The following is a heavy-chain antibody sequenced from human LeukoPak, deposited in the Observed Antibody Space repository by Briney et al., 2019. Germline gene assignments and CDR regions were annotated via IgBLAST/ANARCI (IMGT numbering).Heavy chain of an antibody. V-gene: IGHV3-30*02. CDR2: IRHVGSNE. D-gene: IGHD3-16*01. CDR3: ARGSGY. CDR1: GFALSTYG. J-gene: IGHJ4*02. Sequence: GGSLRLSCAASGFALSTYGMHWVRQAPGKGLEWVAFIRHVGSNEYYADSVRGRFTISRDNSKNTLYLQMNSLRAEDTAVYYCARGSGYWGQGTLVTVSS.